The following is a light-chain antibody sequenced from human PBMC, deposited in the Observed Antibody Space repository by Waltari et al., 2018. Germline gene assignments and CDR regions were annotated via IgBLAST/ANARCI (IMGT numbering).Light chain of an antibody. J-gene: IGLJ2*01. Sequence: SSELTQDPAVSVALGQTVRITCQGDSLTTYAPHWYQQRPGQAPILVIFSVDDRPSGIPDRFSGSLSGDTASLTITGTQAEDEADYYCNSRDPTTNAVVFGGGTRLTVL. CDR2: SVD. V-gene: IGLV3-19*01. CDR1: SLTTYA. CDR3: NSRDPTTNAVV.